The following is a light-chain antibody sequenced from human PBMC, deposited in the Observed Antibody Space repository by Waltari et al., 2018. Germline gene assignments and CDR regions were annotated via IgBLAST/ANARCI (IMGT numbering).Light chain of an antibody. J-gene: IGLJ2*01. V-gene: IGLV2-14*03. Sequence: QSALTQPASVSGSPGQSITISCTGTSSDVGGYNYVSWYQQHPGKAPKLMIYDVSNRPSGVSNRFSCSKAGNTASLTISGLQAEDEADYYCSSYISSSTRELFGGGTSLTVL. CDR2: DVS. CDR1: SSDVGGYNY. CDR3: SSYISSSTREL.